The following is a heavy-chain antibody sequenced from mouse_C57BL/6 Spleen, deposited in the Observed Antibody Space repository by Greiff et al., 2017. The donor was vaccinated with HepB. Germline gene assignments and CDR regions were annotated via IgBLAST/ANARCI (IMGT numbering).Heavy chain of an antibody. D-gene: IGHD2-4*01. J-gene: IGHJ2*01. CDR1: GYAFTNYL. CDR2: INPGSGGT. Sequence: VQLQQSGAELVRPGTSVKVSCKASGYAFTNYLIEWVKQRPGQGLEWIGVINPGSGGTNYNEKFKGKATLTADKSSSTAYMQLSSLTSEDSAVYFCARRGGDYGYFDYGGQGTTLTVSS. CDR3: ARRGGDYGYFDY. V-gene: IGHV1-54*01.